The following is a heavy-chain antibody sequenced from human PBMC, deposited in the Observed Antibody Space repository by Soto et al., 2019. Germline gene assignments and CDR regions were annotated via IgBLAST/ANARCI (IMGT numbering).Heavy chain of an antibody. Sequence: SVKVSCKASGFTFTSSAVQWVRQARGQRLEWIGWIVVGSGNTNYAQKFQERVTITRDMSTSTAYMELSSLRSEDTAVYYCAAVSDFWSGYYLFDPWGQGTLVTVSS. CDR2: IVVGSGNT. V-gene: IGHV1-58*01. CDR1: GFTFTSSA. D-gene: IGHD3-3*01. CDR3: AAVSDFWSGYYLFDP. J-gene: IGHJ5*02.